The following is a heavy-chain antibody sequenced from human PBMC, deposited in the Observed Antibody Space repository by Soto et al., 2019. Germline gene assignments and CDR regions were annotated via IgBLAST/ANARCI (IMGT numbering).Heavy chain of an antibody. CDR2: ISYDGSNK. CDR1: GFTFSSYG. J-gene: IGHJ4*02. Sequence: QVQLVESGGGVVQPGRSLRLSCAASGFTFSSYGMHWVRPAPCKGLAWVAVISYDGSNKYYADSVKGRFTISRDKSKNTLYLQMNSLRAEDKAVYYCSKLPRAYGSGSYDAYWGQGTLVTVSS. CDR3: SKLPRAYGSGSYDAY. V-gene: IGHV3-30*18. D-gene: IGHD3-10*01.